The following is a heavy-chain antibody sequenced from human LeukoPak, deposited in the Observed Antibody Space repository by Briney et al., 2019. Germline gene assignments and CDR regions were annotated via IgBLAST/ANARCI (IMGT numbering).Heavy chain of an antibody. CDR2: IYYSGTT. CDR1: GGTISSSSYY. D-gene: IGHD3-3*01. V-gene: IGHV4-39*01. J-gene: IGHJ4*02. Sequence: SETLSLTCTVSGGTISSSSYYWGWIRQPPGKGLEWIGGIYYSGTTYYNPSLKSRVTISVDTSKSQFSLRLTSVTAADTAVYYCARHVRFLEWLSSYYFDYWGQGTLVTVSS. CDR3: ARHVRFLEWLSSYYFDY.